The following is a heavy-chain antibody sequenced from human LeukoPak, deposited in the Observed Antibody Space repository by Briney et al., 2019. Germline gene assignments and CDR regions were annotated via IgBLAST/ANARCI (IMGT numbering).Heavy chain of an antibody. V-gene: IGHV3-11*01. D-gene: IGHD3-22*01. CDR3: ASRTYYYDSSGYYNDY. CDR2: ISSRGSTI. J-gene: IGHJ4*02. Sequence: GGSLRLSCAASGFTFSDYYMSWIRQGPGKGLEWVSYISSRGSTIYYADSVKGRFTISRDNAKNSLYLQMNSLRAEDTAVYYCASRTYYYDSSGYYNDYWGQGTLVTVSS. CDR1: GFTFSDYY.